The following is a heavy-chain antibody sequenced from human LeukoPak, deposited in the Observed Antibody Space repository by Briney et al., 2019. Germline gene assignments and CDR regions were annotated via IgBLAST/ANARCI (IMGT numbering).Heavy chain of an antibody. CDR1: GYTFTSYY. Sequence: ASVKVSCKASGYTFTSYYMHWVRQAPGQGLEWMGKINPSDDSTSYAQKFQGRVTMTRDTSTSTVYMELSSLRSEDTAVYYCAKGGHVAHLINFDYWGQGTLVTVSS. CDR3: AKGGHVAHLINFDY. V-gene: IGHV1-46*01. D-gene: IGHD2-21*01. CDR2: INPSDDST. J-gene: IGHJ4*02.